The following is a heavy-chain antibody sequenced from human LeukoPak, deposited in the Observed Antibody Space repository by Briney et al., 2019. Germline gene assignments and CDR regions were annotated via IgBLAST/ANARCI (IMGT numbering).Heavy chain of an antibody. CDR2: IKQDGSEK. D-gene: IGHD3-10*01. CDR1: GFTFSSYW. CDR3: ARGAGLFGELSIPFAY. J-gene: IGHJ4*02. Sequence: PGGSLRLSCAASGFTFSSYWMSWVRQTPGKGLEWVANIKQDGSEKYYVDSVKGRFTISRDNAKNSLYLQMNSLRAEDTAVYYCARGAGLFGELSIPFAYWGQGTLVTVSS. V-gene: IGHV3-7*01.